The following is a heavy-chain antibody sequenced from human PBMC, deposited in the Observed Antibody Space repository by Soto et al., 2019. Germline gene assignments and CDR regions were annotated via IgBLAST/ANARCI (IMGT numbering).Heavy chain of an antibody. CDR1: GFTFSSYG. V-gene: IGHV3-9*01. CDR2: INWNSGSI. D-gene: IGHD3-10*01. J-gene: IGHJ6*02. Sequence: GGSLRLSCAASGFTFSSYGMHWVRQAPGKGLEWVSGINWNSGSIGYADSVKGRFTISRDNAKTSLYLQMNSLRAEDTALYYCAKDRGSGSYAANYYYYGMDVWGQGTTVTVSS. CDR3: AKDRGSGSYAANYYYYGMDV.